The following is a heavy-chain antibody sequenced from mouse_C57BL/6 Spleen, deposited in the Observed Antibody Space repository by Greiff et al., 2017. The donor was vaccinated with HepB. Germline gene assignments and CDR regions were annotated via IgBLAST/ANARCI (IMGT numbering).Heavy chain of an antibody. CDR3: ASPLFITTVVATRYFDV. CDR1: GYTFTSYW. Sequence: QVQLQQPGAELVRPGTSVKLSCKASGYTFTSYWMHWVKQRPGQGLEWIGVIDPSDSYTNYNQKFKGKATLTVDTSSSTAYMQLSSLTSEDSAVYYCASPLFITTVVATRYFDVWGTGTTVTVSS. V-gene: IGHV1-59*01. D-gene: IGHD1-1*01. J-gene: IGHJ1*03. CDR2: IDPSDSYT.